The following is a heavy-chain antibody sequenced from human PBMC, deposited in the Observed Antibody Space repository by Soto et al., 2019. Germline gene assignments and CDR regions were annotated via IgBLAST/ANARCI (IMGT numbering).Heavy chain of an antibody. CDR2: IYPGDSDT. D-gene: IGHD4-17*01. V-gene: IGHV5-51*01. Sequence: GESLKISCEASGYIFTNYWIAWVRQMPGKGLEWLGMIYPGDSDTRYNPSFQGRFTISRDNSKNTLYLQMNSLRAEDTAVYYCAKDPLTTTGRGYYYYYGMDVWGQGTTVTVSS. J-gene: IGHJ6*02. CDR1: GYIFTNYW. CDR3: AKDPLTTTGRGYYYYYGMDV.